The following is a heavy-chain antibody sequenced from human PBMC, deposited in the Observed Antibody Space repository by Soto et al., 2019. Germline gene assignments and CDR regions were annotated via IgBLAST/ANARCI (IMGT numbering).Heavy chain of an antibody. Sequence: EVQLVESGGGLVQPGGSLRLSCAASGFTFSFYWMHWVRQAPGKGLVWVSRIRGDWSSTSYAESLKGRFTISRDNAKNTVYVQMNSLRVEDAAVYYCAIAVSSGWDYYFEHWGLGTLVTVTS. J-gene: IGHJ4*02. D-gene: IGHD6-19*01. V-gene: IGHV3-74*01. CDR1: GFTFSFYW. CDR2: IRGDWSST. CDR3: AIAVSSGWDYYFEH.